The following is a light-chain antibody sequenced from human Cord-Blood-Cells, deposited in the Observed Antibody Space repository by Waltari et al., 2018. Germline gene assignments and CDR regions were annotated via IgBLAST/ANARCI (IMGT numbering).Light chain of an antibody. CDR1: QGISIY. V-gene: IGKV1-8*01. J-gene: IGKJ2*01. Sequence: AIQMTQSPSSFSASTGDRVTITCRASQGISIYLDWYQQKPGKAPNLLIYAASTLQSGVPSRFSVSGSGTDFTLTISCMQSEDFAIYNCQQYYSYHRMYTFGQGTKLEIK. CDR3: QQYYSYHRMYT. CDR2: AAS.